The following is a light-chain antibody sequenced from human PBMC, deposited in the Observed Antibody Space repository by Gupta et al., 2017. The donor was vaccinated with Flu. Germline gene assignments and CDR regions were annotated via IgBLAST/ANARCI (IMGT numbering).Light chain of an antibody. CDR2: DIS. V-gene: IGKV1-9*01. J-gene: IGKJ4*01. CDR3: QHLKSYPLT. Sequence: PSFLSASVGDRVTITCRASQGIRSHLAWYQQKPGTAPNLLIYDISTLQTGVSSRFSGSGSGTEFTLTISSLQPEDFATYYCQHLKSYPLTFGGGTKVEIK. CDR1: QGIRSH.